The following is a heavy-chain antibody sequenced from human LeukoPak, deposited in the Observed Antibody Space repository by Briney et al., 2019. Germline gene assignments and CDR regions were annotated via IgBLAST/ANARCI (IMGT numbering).Heavy chain of an antibody. Sequence: GGSLRLSCAASGFTFSDYYMSWIRQAPGKGLEWVSYISSSGSTIYYADSVKGRFTVSRDNAKNSLYLQMNSLRAEDTAVYYCARDQALRYFDWLGYYYYYMDVWGKGTTVTVSS. CDR1: GFTFSDYY. D-gene: IGHD3-9*01. CDR3: ARDQALRYFDWLGYYYYYMDV. CDR2: ISSSGSTI. V-gene: IGHV3-11*04. J-gene: IGHJ6*03.